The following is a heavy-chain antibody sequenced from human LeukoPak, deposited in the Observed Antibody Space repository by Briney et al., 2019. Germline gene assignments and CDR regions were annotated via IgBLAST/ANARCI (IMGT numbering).Heavy chain of an antibody. Sequence: GGCLRLSCAASGFTFSSYGMNWVRQAPGKGLEWVSFISSSGSTKYYADSVKGRFTISRDNAKNSLYLQMNSLRAEDTAVYYCARSLIPYFDYWGQGTLVTVSS. CDR1: GFTFSSYG. D-gene: IGHD2-21*01. J-gene: IGHJ4*02. CDR3: ARSLIPYFDY. CDR2: ISSSGSTK. V-gene: IGHV3-48*03.